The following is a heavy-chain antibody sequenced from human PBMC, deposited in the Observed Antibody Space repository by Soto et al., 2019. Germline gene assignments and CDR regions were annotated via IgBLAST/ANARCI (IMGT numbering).Heavy chain of an antibody. D-gene: IGHD2-8*01. CDR1: GGTFSSYA. Sequence: GASVKVSCKASGGTFSSYAISWVRQAPGQGLEWMGGIIPIFGTANYAQKFQGRVTITADKSTSTAYMELSSLRSEDTAVYYCARGGRMRNYYYCGMDVWGQGTTVTVSS. J-gene: IGHJ6*02. CDR3: ARGGRMRNYYYCGMDV. V-gene: IGHV1-69*06. CDR2: IIPIFGTA.